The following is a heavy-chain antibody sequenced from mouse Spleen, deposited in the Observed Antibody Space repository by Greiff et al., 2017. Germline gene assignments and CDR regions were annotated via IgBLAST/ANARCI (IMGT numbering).Heavy chain of an antibody. CDR1: GFTFSSYA. CDR2: INSNGGST. Sequence: EVQLVESGGGLVKPGGSLKLSCAASGFTFSSYAMSWVRQTPEKRLEWVAAINSNGGSTYYPDTVKDRFTISRDNAKNTLYLQMSSLRSEDTALYYCARRSGEGYFDYWGQGTTLTVSS. D-gene: IGHD1-3*01. CDR3: ARRSGEGYFDY. V-gene: IGHV5-6-2*01. J-gene: IGHJ2*01.